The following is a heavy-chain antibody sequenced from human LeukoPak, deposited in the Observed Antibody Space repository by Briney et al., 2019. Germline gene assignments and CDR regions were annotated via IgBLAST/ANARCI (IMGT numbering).Heavy chain of an antibody. CDR3: ARAIPGIAAAVLAY. Sequence: GGSLRLSCAASGFTVSSNYMSWVRQAPGKGLEWVSVIYSGGSTYYADSVKGRFTISRDNSKNTLYLQMNSLRAEDTAVYYGARAIPGIAAAVLAYWGQGTLVTVSS. V-gene: IGHV3-66*01. CDR1: GFTVSSNY. D-gene: IGHD6-13*01. J-gene: IGHJ4*02. CDR2: IYSGGST.